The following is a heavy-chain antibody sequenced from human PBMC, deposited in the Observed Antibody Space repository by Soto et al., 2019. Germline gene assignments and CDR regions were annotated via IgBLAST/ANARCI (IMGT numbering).Heavy chain of an antibody. D-gene: IGHD4-17*01. CDR3: VKDKGSTVSPSDYYYNGMDV. CDR1: GFTFSSYA. CDR2: VSYSGGGT. V-gene: IGHV3-23*01. J-gene: IGHJ6*02. Sequence: EVQLLESGGGLVQPGGSLRLSCVASGFTFSSYAMHWVRQAPGKGLEWVSGVSYSGGGTYHADSVEGRLTISRHNSKNTLYLQMGSLRAEDTAVYYCVKDKGSTVSPSDYYYNGMDVWGQGTTVTVS.